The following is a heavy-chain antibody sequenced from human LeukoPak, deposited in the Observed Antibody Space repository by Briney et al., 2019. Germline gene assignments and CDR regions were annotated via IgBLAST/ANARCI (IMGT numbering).Heavy chain of an antibody. V-gene: IGHV1-2*02. CDR1: GYTFTGYY. CDR3: ARENYGDYPTFDY. Sequence: GASVKVSCKASGYTFTGYYMHWVRQAPGQGLEWMGWINPNSGGTNYAQKFQGRVTMTRDTSISTAYMELSRLRSDDTAVYYCARENYGDYPTFDYWGQGTLVTVSS. D-gene: IGHD4-17*01. J-gene: IGHJ4*02. CDR2: INPNSGGT.